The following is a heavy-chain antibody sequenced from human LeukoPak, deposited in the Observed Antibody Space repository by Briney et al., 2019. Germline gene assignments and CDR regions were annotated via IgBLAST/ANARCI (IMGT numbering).Heavy chain of an antibody. D-gene: IGHD3-10*01. CDR1: GFTFSSYA. J-gene: IGHJ3*02. CDR2: ISYDGSNK. CDR3: ASHPGRSGGPIGSFDI. Sequence: PGGSLRLSCAASGFTFSSYAMHWVRQAPGKGLEWVAVISYDGSNKYYADSVKGRFTISRDNSKNTLYLQMNSLRAEDTAVYYCASHPGRSGGPIGSFDIWGQGTMVTVSS. V-gene: IGHV3-30-3*01.